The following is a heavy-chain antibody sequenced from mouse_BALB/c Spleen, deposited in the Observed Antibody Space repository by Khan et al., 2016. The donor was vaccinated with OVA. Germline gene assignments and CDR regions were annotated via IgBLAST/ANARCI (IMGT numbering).Heavy chain of an antibody. V-gene: IGHV1-7*01. CDR3: ARDRIDY. Sequence: QVQLKQSGAELAKPGASVKMSCKASGYTFTSYWMHWIKQRPGQGLEWIGYINPTSGYTDYNQKFKDKATLTADKSSSTAYMHLSSLTSDDSAVYYCARDRIDYWGQGTALTVSS. J-gene: IGHJ2*01. CDR2: INPTSGYT. CDR1: GYTFTSYW.